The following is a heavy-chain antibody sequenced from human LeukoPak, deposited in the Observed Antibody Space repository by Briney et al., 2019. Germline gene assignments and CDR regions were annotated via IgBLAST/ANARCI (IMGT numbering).Heavy chain of an antibody. CDR1: GGSFSGYY. CDR2: ISHSGST. J-gene: IGHJ5*02. V-gene: IGHV4-34*01. Sequence: SETLSLTCAVYGGSFSGYYWSWIRQPPGKGLEWIGEISHSGSTNYTPSLKSRVTLSVAPSKSQFSLKLSSVTAAATAVYYCASLFAWRPVSPGGQGTLVTASS. D-gene: IGHD3-9*01. CDR3: ASLFAWRPVSP.